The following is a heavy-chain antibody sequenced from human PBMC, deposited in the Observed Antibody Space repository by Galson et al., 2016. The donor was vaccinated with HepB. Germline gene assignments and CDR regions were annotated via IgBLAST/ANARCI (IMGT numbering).Heavy chain of an antibody. Sequence: SLRLSCAVSGFTVSNNYMSWVRQAPGKGLEGVAVIYSGGNAYYADPVRGRFTISRDSSKNTLYLQMSSLRVEDTAVYHCASHPVAGQHWGQGTQVTVSS. CDR2: IYSGGNA. D-gene: IGHD6-19*01. CDR1: GFTVSNNY. J-gene: IGHJ1*01. V-gene: IGHV3-66*04. CDR3: ASHPVAGQH.